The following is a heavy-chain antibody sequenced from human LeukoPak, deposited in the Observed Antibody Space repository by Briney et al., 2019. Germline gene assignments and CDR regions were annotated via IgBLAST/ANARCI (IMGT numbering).Heavy chain of an antibody. Sequence: GGSLRLSCAASGFTVSSYWMSWVRQAPGKGLEWVSYISSSGSTIYYADSVKGRFTISRDNAKNSLYLQMNSLRAEDTAVYYCARVVVEMAYAFDIWGQGTMVTVSS. V-gene: IGHV3-48*04. CDR2: ISSSGSTI. J-gene: IGHJ3*02. CDR1: GFTVSSYW. CDR3: ARVVVEMAYAFDI. D-gene: IGHD5-24*01.